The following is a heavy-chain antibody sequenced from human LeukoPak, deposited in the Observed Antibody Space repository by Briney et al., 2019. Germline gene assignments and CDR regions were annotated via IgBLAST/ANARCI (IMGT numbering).Heavy chain of an antibody. V-gene: IGHV3-30*02. CDR3: AKDGIYGDYGSRFDP. J-gene: IGHJ5*02. Sequence: GGSLRLSCAASGFTFSSYGMHWVRQAPGKGLEWVAFIRYDGSNKYYADSVKGRFTISRDNSKNTLYLQMNSLRAEDTAVYYCAKDGIYGDYGSRFDPWGQGTLVTVSS. D-gene: IGHD4-17*01. CDR2: IRYDGSNK. CDR1: GFTFSSYG.